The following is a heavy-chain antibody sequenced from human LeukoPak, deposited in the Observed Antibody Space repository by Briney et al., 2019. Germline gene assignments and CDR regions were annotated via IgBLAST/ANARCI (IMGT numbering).Heavy chain of an antibody. J-gene: IGHJ4*02. CDR1: GGSISSGSYY. CDR3: ARVYSSWYLDY. V-gene: IGHV4-61*02. Sequence: SETLSLTCTVSGGSISSGSYYWSWIRQPAGKGLEWIGRIYTSGSTNYNPSLKSRVTISLDTSKNQFSLKLSSVTAADTAVYYCARVYSSWYLDYWGQGTLVTVSS. D-gene: IGHD6-6*01. CDR2: IYTSGST.